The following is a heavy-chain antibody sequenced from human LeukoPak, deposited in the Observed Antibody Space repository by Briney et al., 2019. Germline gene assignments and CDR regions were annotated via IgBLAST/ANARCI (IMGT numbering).Heavy chain of an antibody. CDR2: IIPIFGIA. CDR1: GGTFSSYA. Sequence: GASVKVSCKASGGTFSSYAISWVRQAPGQGLEWMGRIIPIFGIANYAQKFQGRVTITADKSTSTAYMELSSLRSEDTAVYYCARETVTTYYYYGMDVWGQGTTVTVSS. V-gene: IGHV1-69*04. D-gene: IGHD4-17*01. CDR3: ARETVTTYYYYGMDV. J-gene: IGHJ6*02.